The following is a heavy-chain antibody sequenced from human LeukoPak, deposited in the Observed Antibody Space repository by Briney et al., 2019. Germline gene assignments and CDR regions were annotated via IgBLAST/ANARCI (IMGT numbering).Heavy chain of an antibody. CDR3: ARESWIQLWTDAFDI. D-gene: IGHD5-18*01. J-gene: IGHJ3*02. CDR1: GFTFSSYW. CDR2: IKQDGSEK. Sequence: GGSLRLSCAASGFTFSSYWMSWVRQAPGKGLEWVANIKQDGSEKYYVDSVKGRFTISRDNAKNSLYLQMNSLRAEDTAVYYWARESWIQLWTDAFDIWGQGTMVTVSS. V-gene: IGHV3-7*01.